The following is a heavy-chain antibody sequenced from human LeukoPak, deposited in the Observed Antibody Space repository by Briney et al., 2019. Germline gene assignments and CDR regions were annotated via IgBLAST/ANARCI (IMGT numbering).Heavy chain of an antibody. D-gene: IGHD2-2*01. V-gene: IGHV3-7*01. CDR1: GFTFSSYW. J-gene: IGHJ1*01. CDR2: IKQDGSEK. CDR3: ARGEYCSSTSCFLSAEYLQH. Sequence: GGSLRLSCAASGFTFSSYWMSWVRQAPGKGLECVANIKQDGSEKYYVDSVKGRFTISRDNAKNSLYLQMNSLRAEDTAVYYCARGEYCSSTSCFLSAEYLQHWGQGTLVTVSS.